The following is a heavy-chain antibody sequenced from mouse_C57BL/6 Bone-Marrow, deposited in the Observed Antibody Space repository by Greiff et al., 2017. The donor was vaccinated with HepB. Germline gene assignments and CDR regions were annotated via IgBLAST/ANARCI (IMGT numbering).Heavy chain of an antibody. Sequence: QVQLKESGPELVKPGASVKISCKASGYTFTDYYINWVKQRPGQGLEWIGWIFPGSGSTYYNEKFKGKATLTVDKSSSTAYMLLSSLTSEDSAVYFCAREGGNYSAWFAYWGQGTLVTVSA. V-gene: IGHV1-75*01. D-gene: IGHD2-1*01. CDR3: AREGGNYSAWFAY. J-gene: IGHJ3*01. CDR1: GYTFTDYY. CDR2: IFPGSGST.